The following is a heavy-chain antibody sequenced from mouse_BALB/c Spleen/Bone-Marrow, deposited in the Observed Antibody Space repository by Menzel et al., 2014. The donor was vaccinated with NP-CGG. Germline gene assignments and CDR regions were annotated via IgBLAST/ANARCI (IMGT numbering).Heavy chain of an antibody. J-gene: IGHJ3*01. CDR2: IYPGDGST. V-gene: IGHV1S56*01. CDR3: ARSGGSSGYGFAY. CDR1: GYTFTSYD. D-gene: IGHD3-1*01. Sequence: VHLVESGPELVKPGALVKISCKASGYTFTSYDINWVKQRPGQGLEWIGWIYPGDGSTKYNEKSKGKATLTADKSSSTDYMQLSSLTSENSAVYFCARSGGSSGYGFAYWGQGTLVTVSA.